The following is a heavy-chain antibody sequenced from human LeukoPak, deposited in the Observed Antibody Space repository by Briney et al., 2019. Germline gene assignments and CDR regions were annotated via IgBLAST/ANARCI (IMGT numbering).Heavy chain of an antibody. V-gene: IGHV3-30*05. CDR3: ARELHIVVVTAHTPGPFDY. Sequence: GGSLRLSCAASGFTFSSYSMNWVRQAPGKGLEWVAVISYDGSNKYYADSVKGRFTISRDNSKNTLYLQMNSLRAEGTAVYYCARELHIVVVTAHTPGPFDYWGQGTLVTVSS. CDR2: ISYDGSNK. D-gene: IGHD2-21*02. CDR1: GFTFSSYS. J-gene: IGHJ4*02.